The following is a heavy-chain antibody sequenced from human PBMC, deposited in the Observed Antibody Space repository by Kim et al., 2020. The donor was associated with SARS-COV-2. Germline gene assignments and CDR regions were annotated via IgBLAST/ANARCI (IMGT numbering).Heavy chain of an antibody. CDR3: SRDSQPYCGGACWGGGDV. D-gene: IGHD2-21*02. CDR1: GFNFGDYD. J-gene: IGHJ6*02. CDR2: IRTKAKGGTT. V-gene: IGHV3-49*04. Sequence: GGSLRLSCTTSGFNFGDYDVSWVRQAPGKGLEWIGFIRTKAKGGTTETAASVKDRFTISRDDSKSIAYMQMNSLKIEDTAIYYCSRDSQPYCGGACWGGGDVGSQGTTVTVSS.